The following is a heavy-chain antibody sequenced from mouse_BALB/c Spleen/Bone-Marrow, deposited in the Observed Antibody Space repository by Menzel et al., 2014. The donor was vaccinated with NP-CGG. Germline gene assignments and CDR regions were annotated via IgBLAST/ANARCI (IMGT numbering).Heavy chain of an antibody. CDR3: ARSGSSSGYFDY. V-gene: IGHV5-17*02. Sequence: EVKLVESGGGLVQPGGSRKLSCAASGFTFSSFGMHWVRQAPEKGLEWVAYISSGSSTVYYADKVMGRFTISRDNPKNTLFLQMTSLRSEDTAMYSCARSGSSSGYFDYWGQGPTLTVSS. CDR2: ISSGSSTV. J-gene: IGHJ2*01. CDR1: GFTFSSFG. D-gene: IGHD1-1*01.